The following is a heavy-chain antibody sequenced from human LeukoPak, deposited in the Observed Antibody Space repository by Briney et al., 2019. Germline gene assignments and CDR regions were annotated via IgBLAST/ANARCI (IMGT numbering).Heavy chain of an antibody. D-gene: IGHD3-22*01. CDR3: VRSVDYFDNTGPHMMFDY. V-gene: IGHV4-30-4*02. Sequence: SETLSLTCTVSGGSIRSGDHYWSWIRQPPGKGLEWIAYIYYSGSTYYNPSLKSRVSMSVDTSKNHFLKVNSVTAADTAVYHCVRSVDYFDNTGPHMMFDYWGQGSLVTVSS. J-gene: IGHJ4*02. CDR2: IYYSGST. CDR1: GGSIRSGDHY.